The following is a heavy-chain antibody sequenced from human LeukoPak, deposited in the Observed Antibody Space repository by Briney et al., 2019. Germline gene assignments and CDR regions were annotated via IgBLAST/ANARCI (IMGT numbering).Heavy chain of an antibody. CDR1: GGSISSYY. D-gene: IGHD3-16*02. J-gene: IGHJ6*03. CDR2: IYYSGST. Sequence: SETLSLTCTVSGGSISSYYWSWIRQPPGKGLEWIGYIYYSGSTYYNPSLKSRVTISVDTSKNQFSLKLSSVTAADTAVYYCAREEGYDYVCGSYRYIDRFDYYYMDVWGKGTTVTISS. V-gene: IGHV4-59*12. CDR3: AREEGYDYVCGSYRYIDRFDYYYMDV.